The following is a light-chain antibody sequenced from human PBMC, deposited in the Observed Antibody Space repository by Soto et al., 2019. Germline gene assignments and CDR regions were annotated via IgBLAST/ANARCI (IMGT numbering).Light chain of an antibody. J-gene: IGKJ2*01. CDR3: LQHSDYPFT. Sequence: DTQMTQSPSSLSASVGDRVTITCRASRGIRDALGWYQQKSGKVPKRLIYSASSLQNGVPSRFSGRGYGTEFTLTISSLQPEDFATYFCLQHSDYPFTFGQGTRLEI. CDR2: SAS. V-gene: IGKV1-17*01. CDR1: RGIRDA.